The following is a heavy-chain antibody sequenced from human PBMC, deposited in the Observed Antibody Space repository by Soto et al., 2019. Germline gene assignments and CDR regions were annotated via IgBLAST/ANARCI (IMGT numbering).Heavy chain of an antibody. J-gene: IGHJ4*02. CDR1: GGCISSWY. CDR2: IYYSGST. V-gene: IGHV4-59*08. CDR3: ARRYGSAIDY. Sequence: QVHLQESGPGLVKPSETLSLTCTVSGGCISSWYWSWNRQPPGKGLEWIGYIYYSGSTNYNPSLKSRVTISVDTSKNQFSLKLSSVTAADTAVYYCARRYGSAIDYWGQGTLVTVSS. D-gene: IGHD1-26*01.